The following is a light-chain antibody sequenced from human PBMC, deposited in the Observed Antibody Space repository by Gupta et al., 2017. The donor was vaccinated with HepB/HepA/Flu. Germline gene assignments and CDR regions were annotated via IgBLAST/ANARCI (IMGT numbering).Light chain of an antibody. CDR2: DVS. CDR3: SSYTTTSTVV. Sequence: QSALTQPDSVPGSPGQSITISSTGTSSDVGGYNYVSWYQQHPGKAPKLMINDVSNRPSGVSNRFSGSKSGNTASLTISGLQAEDEADYYCSSYTTTSTVVFGGGTKLTVL. CDR1: SSDVGGYNY. V-gene: IGLV2-14*03. J-gene: IGLJ2*01.